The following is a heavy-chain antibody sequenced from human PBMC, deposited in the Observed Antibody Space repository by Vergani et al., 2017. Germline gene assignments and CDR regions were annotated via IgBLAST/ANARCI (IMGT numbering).Heavy chain of an antibody. J-gene: IGHJ5*02. CDR1: GGTFSSCA. Sequence: QVQLVQSGAEVKKPGSSVKVSCKASGGTFSSCAISWVRQAPGQGLEWMGGIIPIFGTANYAQKFQGRVTITADESTSTAYMQLSSLRSEATAVYYCARVVSRGILTKLAWFDPWGQGTLVTVSS. V-gene: IGHV1-69*12. CDR2: IIPIFGTA. D-gene: IGHD3-9*01. CDR3: ARVVSRGILTKLAWFDP.